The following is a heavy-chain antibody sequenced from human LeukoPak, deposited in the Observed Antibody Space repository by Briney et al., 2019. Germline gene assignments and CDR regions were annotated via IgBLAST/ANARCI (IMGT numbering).Heavy chain of an antibody. CDR2: IYHNGNT. CDR1: TYSISSGYY. D-gene: IGHD5-18*01. CDR3: ARIEAVTRGYNHAYYFDY. Sequence: PSETLSLTCTVSTYSISSGYYWGWIRQPPGKGLEWIGNIYHNGNTYYNPSLKSRVTISVDTSKKQFSLKLRTATAADTAVYYCARIEAVTRGYNHAYYFDYWGQGTLVTVSS. V-gene: IGHV4-38-2*02. J-gene: IGHJ4*02.